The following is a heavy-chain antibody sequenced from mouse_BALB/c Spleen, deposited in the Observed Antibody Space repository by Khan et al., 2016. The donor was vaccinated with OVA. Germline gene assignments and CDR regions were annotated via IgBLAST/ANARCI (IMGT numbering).Heavy chain of an antibody. Sequence: VQLKESGPELVKPGASVKISCKTSGFSFTDYMMLWVKQSHGKSLEWIGSINPYYGSTTYHLKFKDKATLTVDKSSNTAYMQLNSLTSEDSAVYYCARSGWLHGLFGYGGQGTLVTVSA. V-gene: IGHV1-39*01. CDR3: ARSGWLHGLFGY. J-gene: IGHJ3*01. D-gene: IGHD2-2*01. CDR1: GFSFTDYM. CDR2: INPYYGST.